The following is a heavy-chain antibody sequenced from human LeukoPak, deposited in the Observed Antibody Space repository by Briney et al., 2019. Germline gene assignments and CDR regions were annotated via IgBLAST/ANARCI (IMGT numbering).Heavy chain of an antibody. J-gene: IGHJ3*02. V-gene: IGHV4-59*01. CDR3: ARDRGSGWSRSNAFDI. Sequence: PSETLSLTCTVSGGSISSYYWSWIRQPPGKGLEWIGYIYYSGSTNYNPSLKSRVTISVDTSKNQFSLKLSSVTAADTAVYYCARDRGSGWSRSNAFDIWGQGTMVTVSS. CDR1: GGSISSYY. CDR2: IYYSGST. D-gene: IGHD6-19*01.